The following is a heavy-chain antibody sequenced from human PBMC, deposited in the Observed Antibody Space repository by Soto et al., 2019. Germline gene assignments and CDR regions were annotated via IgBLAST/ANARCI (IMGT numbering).Heavy chain of an antibody. D-gene: IGHD2-2*01. J-gene: IGHJ6*02. V-gene: IGHV3-30*18. CDR1: GFTFSSYG. CDR2: ISYDGSNK. CDR3: AKGPAIVLVPAAMNYYYGMDV. Sequence: GGSLRLSWAASGFTFSSYGMHWVRQATGKGLEWVAVISYDGSNKYYADSVKGRFTISRDNSKNTLYLQMNSLRAEDTAVYYCAKGPAIVLVPAAMNYYYGMDVWGQGTTVTVSS.